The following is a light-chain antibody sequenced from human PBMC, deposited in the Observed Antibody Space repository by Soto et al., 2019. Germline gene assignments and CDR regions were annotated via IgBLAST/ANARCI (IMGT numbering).Light chain of an antibody. CDR2: SAS. CDR1: QRVIND. V-gene: IGKV3-15*01. CDR3: QQYNDWPRT. J-gene: IGKJ1*01. Sequence: EIVLTQSPGTLSLSPGERATLSCRASQRVINDYLAWYQQKPGQAPRLLIYSASTRATGSPDRFSASGSATEFTLTISSLLSEDFAVYYCQQYNDWPRTFGQGTKVDI.